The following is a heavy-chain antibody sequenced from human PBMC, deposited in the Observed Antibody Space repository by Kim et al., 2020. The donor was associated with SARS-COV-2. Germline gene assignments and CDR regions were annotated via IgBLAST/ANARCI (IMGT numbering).Heavy chain of an antibody. J-gene: IGHJ4*02. CDR3: ARVRGYRQFTPFDY. D-gene: IGHD5-12*01. CDR1: GFTFSSYG. Sequence: GGSLRLSCAASGFTFSSYGMHWVRQAPGKGLEWVAVIWYDGSNKYYADSVKGRFNISRDNSKNTLYLQMNSLRAEDTAVYYCARVRGYRQFTPFDYWGQGTLVTVSS. CDR2: IWYDGSNK. V-gene: IGHV3-33*01.